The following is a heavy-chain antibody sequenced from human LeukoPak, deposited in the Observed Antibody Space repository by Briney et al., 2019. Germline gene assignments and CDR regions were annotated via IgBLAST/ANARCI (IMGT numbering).Heavy chain of an antibody. Sequence: GGSLRLSCAASGFTFSDYYVSWIRQAPGKGLEWVSYISSSGSTLYYADSVKGRFTISRDNAKNSLYLQMNSLRAEDTAVYYCARVSSYSYGQHFDYWGQGTLVTVSS. V-gene: IGHV3-11*01. D-gene: IGHD5-18*01. J-gene: IGHJ4*02. CDR1: GFTFSDYY. CDR3: ARVSSYSYGQHFDY. CDR2: ISSSGSTL.